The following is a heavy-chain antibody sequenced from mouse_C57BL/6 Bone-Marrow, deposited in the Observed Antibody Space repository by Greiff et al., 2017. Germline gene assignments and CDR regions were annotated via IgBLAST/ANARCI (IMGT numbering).Heavy chain of an antibody. J-gene: IGHJ4*01. CDR3: TDYDGSIYYAMDY. CDR1: GFTFSNYW. V-gene: IGHV6-3*01. D-gene: IGHD1-1*01. CDR2: IRLKSDNYAT. Sequence: EVKLEESGGGLVQPGGSMKLSCVASGFTFSNYWMNWVRQSPEKGLEWVAQIRLKSDNYATHYAESVKGRFTISRDYSKSSVYLKMNNLRAEDTGIYYCTDYDGSIYYAMDYWGQGTSVTVSS.